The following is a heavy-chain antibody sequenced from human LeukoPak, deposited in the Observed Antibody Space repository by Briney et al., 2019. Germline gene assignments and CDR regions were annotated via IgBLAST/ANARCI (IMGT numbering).Heavy chain of an antibody. CDR2: IYHSGST. CDR1: GGSISSSNW. CDR3: VREMSSGWYGSDY. V-gene: IGHV4-4*02. Sequence: SETLSLTCAVSGGSISSSNWWSWVRPPPGKGLEWIGEIYHSGSTNYNPSLKSRVTISVDKSKNQFSLKLSSVTAADTAVYYCVREMSSGWYGSDYWGQGTLVTVSS. J-gene: IGHJ4*02. D-gene: IGHD6-19*01.